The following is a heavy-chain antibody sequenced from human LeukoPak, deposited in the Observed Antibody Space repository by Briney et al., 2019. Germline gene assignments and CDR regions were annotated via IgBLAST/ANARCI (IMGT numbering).Heavy chain of an antibody. D-gene: IGHD1-26*01. V-gene: IGHV3-49*04. Sequence: GGSLRLSCTASGFTFGDYAMSWVRQAPGKGLEWVGFIRSKAYGGTTEYAASVKGRFTISRDDSKSIAYLLMNSLKTEDTAVYYCTRAGFYSGSYSFDYWGQGTLVTVSS. CDR1: GFTFGDYA. CDR3: TRAGFYSGSYSFDY. J-gene: IGHJ4*02. CDR2: IRSKAYGGTT.